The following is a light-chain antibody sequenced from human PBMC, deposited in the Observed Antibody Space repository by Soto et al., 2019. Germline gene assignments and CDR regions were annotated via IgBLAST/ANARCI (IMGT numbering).Light chain of an antibody. CDR3: CSYVSSKTYV. CDR2: EVT. V-gene: IGLV2-14*03. CDR1: RLDVGGYNY. Sequence: QSVLTQPASVSGSPGQSITISCTGTRLDVGGYNYVSWYQQHPDKAPKLIIYEVTNRPSGVSDRFSGSKSDNTASLTISGLQTEDEADYYCCSYVSSKTYVFGTGTKVTV. J-gene: IGLJ1*01.